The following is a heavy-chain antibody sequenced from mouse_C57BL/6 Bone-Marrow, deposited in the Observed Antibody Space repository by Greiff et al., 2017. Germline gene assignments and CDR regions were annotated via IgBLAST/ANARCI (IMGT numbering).Heavy chain of an antibody. Sequence: EVKLMESGGGLVKPGGSLKLSCAASGFTFSDYGMHWVRQAPEKGLEWVAYISSGSSTIYYADTVKGRFTISRDNAKNTLVLQMTSLRSEDKSMYYCARRRPYAMDYGGQGTSVTVSS. CDR2: ISSGSSTI. CDR1: GFTFSDYG. V-gene: IGHV5-17*01. CDR3: ARRRPYAMDY. J-gene: IGHJ4*01.